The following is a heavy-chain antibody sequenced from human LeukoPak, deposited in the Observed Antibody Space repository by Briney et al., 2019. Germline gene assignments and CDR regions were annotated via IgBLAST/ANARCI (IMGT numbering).Heavy chain of an antibody. CDR3: AKDLRRYDILTGTTWG. J-gene: IGHJ1*01. V-gene: IGHV3-33*06. Sequence: GGSLRLSCAASGFTFSSYGMHWVRQAPGKGLEWVAVIWYDGSNKYYADSVKGRFTISRDNSKNTLYLQMNSLRAEDTAVYYCAKDLRRYDILTGTTWGWGQGTLVTVSS. CDR2: IWYDGSNK. CDR1: GFTFSSYG. D-gene: IGHD3-9*01.